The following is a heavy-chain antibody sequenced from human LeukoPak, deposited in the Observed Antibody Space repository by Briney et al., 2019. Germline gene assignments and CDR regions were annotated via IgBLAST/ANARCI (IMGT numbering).Heavy chain of an antibody. CDR1: GGSIGSSSYY. V-gene: IGHV4-39*07. J-gene: IGHJ4*02. Sequence: SETLSLTCTVSGGSIGSSSYYWGWIRQPPGKGLEWIGGIYYSGSTYYNPSLKSRVTISVDTSKNQFSLKLSSVTAADTAVYYCARAPHYYDSRTFDYWGQGNLVTVSS. CDR3: ARAPHYYDSRTFDY. D-gene: IGHD3-22*01. CDR2: IYYSGST.